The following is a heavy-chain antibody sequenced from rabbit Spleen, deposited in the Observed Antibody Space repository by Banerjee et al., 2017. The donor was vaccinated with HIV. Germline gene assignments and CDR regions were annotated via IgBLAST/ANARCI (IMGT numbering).Heavy chain of an antibody. V-gene: IGHV1S45*01. Sequence: QEHLKESGGGLVQPGGSLTLTCTASGFSFSSGYDMCWVRQAPGKGLEWIGYIYSAIGYTYYASWAKGRFTISKTSSTTVTLQMTSLTVADTATYFCARVSESSGWGEDLWGQGTLVTVS. CDR3: ARVSESSGWGEDL. CDR1: GFSFSSGYD. CDR2: IYSAIGYT. D-gene: IGHD4-1*01. J-gene: IGHJ3*01.